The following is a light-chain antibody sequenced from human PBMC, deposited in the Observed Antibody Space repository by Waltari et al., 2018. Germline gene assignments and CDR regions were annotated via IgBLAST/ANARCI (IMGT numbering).Light chain of an antibody. V-gene: IGKV3-11*01. CDR1: QSVTTE. CDR3: QQRDSWPRT. CDR2: DVS. Sequence: EIVLTQSPATLSLSPGDRAALSCRASQSVTTELAWYHQKPGQAPRLLIYDVSNRATGVPARFSGSGSGTDFTLTISSLDPEDFAVYYCQQRDSWPRTFGGGTKVEFK. J-gene: IGKJ4*01.